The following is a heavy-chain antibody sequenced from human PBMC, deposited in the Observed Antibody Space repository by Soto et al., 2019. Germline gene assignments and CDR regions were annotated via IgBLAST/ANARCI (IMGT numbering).Heavy chain of an antibody. V-gene: IGHV4-30-2*01. Sequence: PSETLSLTCAVSGGSISSGGYSWSWIRQPPGKGLEWIGYIYHSGSTYYNPSLKSRVTISVDRSKNQFSLKLSSVTAADTAVYYCARAKGMVRGVIPPGHFDYWGQGTLVTVSS. CDR2: IYHSGST. CDR3: ARAKGMVRGVIPPGHFDY. J-gene: IGHJ4*02. D-gene: IGHD3-10*01. CDR1: GGSISSGGYS.